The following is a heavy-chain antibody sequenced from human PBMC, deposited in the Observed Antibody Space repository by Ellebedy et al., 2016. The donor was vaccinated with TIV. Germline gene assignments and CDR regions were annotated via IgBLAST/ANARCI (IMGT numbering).Heavy chain of an antibody. CDR3: ARAGWWEDSGGYFYLYYFDY. D-gene: IGHD3-22*01. Sequence: SQTLSLTCXISGDSVSSNSAAWNWIRQSPSRGLEWLGRTYYRSTWYNDYAVSMKSRISISSDTSKNQFSLQLTSVTPEDTAVYYCARAGWWEDSGGYFYLYYFDYWGQGSLVTVSS. CDR1: GDSVSSNSAA. CDR2: TYYRSTWYN. V-gene: IGHV6-1*01. J-gene: IGHJ4*02.